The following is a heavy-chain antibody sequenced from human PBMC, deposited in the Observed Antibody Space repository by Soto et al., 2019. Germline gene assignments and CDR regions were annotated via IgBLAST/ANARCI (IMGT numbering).Heavy chain of an antibody. V-gene: IGHV3-11*04. D-gene: IGHD3-22*01. CDR2: ISSSGITI. CDR1: GFTFSDYY. J-gene: IGHJ4*02. CDR3: AKDTGYYYDSSGYDY. Sequence: GGSLRLSCAASGFTFSDYYLSWSRQAPGKGLEWVSYISSSGITIYYADSVKGRFTISRDNAKNTLYLQMNSLRAEDTAVYYCAKDTGYYYDSSGYDYWGQGTLVTVSS.